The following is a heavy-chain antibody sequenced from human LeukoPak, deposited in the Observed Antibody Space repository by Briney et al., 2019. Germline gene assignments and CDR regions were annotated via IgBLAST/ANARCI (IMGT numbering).Heavy chain of an antibody. CDR3: AKVESDIRDTAMAFFDY. J-gene: IGHJ4*02. CDR2: IGSSGTTK. CDR1: GFTFSSYE. Sequence: QRGGSLRLSCAASGFTFSSYEMNWVRQAPGKGLEWVSYIGSSGTTKDYADSVKGRFTISRDNSKNTLYLQMNSLRAEDTAVYYCAKVESDIRDTAMAFFDYWGQGTLVTVSS. D-gene: IGHD5-18*01. V-gene: IGHV3-48*03.